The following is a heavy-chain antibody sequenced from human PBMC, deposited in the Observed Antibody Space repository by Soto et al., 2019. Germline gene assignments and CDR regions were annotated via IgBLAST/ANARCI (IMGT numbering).Heavy chain of an antibody. D-gene: IGHD1-1*01. Sequence: QVQLQQWGAGLLKPSETLSLTCAVYGGFVSSGSYYWSLIRQPPGKGLEWIGEMSHSGGTHFNPSLKSRVTISVHTSKNQFSLKMSSVTAADTALYYCARVERGTATTVVDAFDIWGPGTMVTVSS. V-gene: IGHV4-34*01. CDR1: GGFVSSGSYY. CDR2: MSHSGGT. CDR3: ARVERGTATTVVDAFDI. J-gene: IGHJ3*02.